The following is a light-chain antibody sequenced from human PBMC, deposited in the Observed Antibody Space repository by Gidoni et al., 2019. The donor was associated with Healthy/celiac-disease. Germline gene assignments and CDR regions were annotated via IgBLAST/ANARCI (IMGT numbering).Light chain of an antibody. CDR3: QQYGSSPYT. CDR1: QSVSSSY. V-gene: IGKV3-20*01. CDR2: GAS. Sequence: EIVLTQSPGTLSLSPGERATLSCRASQSVSSSYLAWYQQKPGQATRLLIYGASSRDTGIPDRFSGSGSGTDFTLTISRLEPEDFAVYYCQQYGSSPYTFGQGTKLEIK. J-gene: IGKJ2*01.